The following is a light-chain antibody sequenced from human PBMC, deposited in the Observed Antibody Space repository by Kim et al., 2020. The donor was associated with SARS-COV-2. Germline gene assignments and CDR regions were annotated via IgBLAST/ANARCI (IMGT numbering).Light chain of an antibody. CDR2: VNSDGSH. V-gene: IGLV4-69*01. Sequence: VKLTCTLSSGHSSYAIAWHQQQTEKGPRYLMKVNSDGSHSKGDGIPDRFSGSSSGAERYLTISSLQSEDEADYYCQTWGTGIPYVFGTGTKVTVL. J-gene: IGLJ1*01. CDR3: QTWGTGIPYV. CDR1: SGHSSYA.